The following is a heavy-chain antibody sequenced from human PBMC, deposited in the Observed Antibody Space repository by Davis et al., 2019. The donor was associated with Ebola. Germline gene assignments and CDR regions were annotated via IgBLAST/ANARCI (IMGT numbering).Heavy chain of an antibody. CDR3: ARGRDYNDSSGYYLFDY. V-gene: IGHV1-18*01. J-gene: IGHJ4*02. D-gene: IGHD3-22*01. Sequence: ASVKVSCKASGYTFTSYGISWVRQAPGQGLEWMGWISAYNGNTNYAQKLQGRVTMTTDTSTSTAYMELRSLRSDDTAVYYCARGRDYNDSSGYYLFDYWGQGTLVTVSS. CDR1: GYTFTSYG. CDR2: ISAYNGNT.